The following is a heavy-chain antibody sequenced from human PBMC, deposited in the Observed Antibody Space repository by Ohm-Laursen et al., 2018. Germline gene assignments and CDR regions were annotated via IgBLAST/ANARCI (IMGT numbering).Heavy chain of an antibody. V-gene: IGHV3-30*18. Sequence: SLRLSCSASGFTFSSYGMHWVRQAPGKGLEWVAVISYDGSNKYYADSVKGRFTISRDNSKNTLYLQMNSLRAEDTAVYYCAKDFGVRGVIIEYYFDYWGQGTLVTVSS. D-gene: IGHD3-10*01. CDR1: GFTFSSYG. CDR3: AKDFGVRGVIIEYYFDY. J-gene: IGHJ4*02. CDR2: ISYDGSNK.